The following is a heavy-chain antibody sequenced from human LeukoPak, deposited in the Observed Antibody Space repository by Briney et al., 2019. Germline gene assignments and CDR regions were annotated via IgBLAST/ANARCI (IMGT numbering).Heavy chain of an antibody. V-gene: IGHV3-30*02. CDR3: ASRLLWFGELSGGVVY. CDR2: IRYNGSNK. CDR1: GFTFSSYG. Sequence: GGSLRLSCAASGFTFSSYGMHWVRQAPGKGLEWVAFIRYNGSNKYYADSVKGRFTISRDNYKNTLYLQMNSLRAEDTAVYYCASRLLWFGELSGGVVYWGQGTLVTVSS. J-gene: IGHJ4*02. D-gene: IGHD3-10*01.